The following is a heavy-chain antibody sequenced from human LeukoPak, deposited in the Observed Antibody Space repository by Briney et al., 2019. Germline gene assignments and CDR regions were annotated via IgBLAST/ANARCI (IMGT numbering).Heavy chain of an antibody. Sequence: SETLSLTCRVSGASVSNYYWSWIRQSPGKGLEWIGFFHYSGSTNYNPSLNSRVTTSIDTSMNQLSLTLDSVTAADTAVYFCARHHDGGPKLRLDFWGLGVLVTVSS. CDR3: ARHHDGGPKLRLDF. CDR2: FHYSGST. J-gene: IGHJ4*02. CDR1: GASVSNYY. V-gene: IGHV4-59*08. D-gene: IGHD2-15*01.